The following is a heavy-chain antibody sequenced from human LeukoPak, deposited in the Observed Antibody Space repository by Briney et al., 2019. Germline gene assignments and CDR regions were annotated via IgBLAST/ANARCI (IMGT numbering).Heavy chain of an antibody. CDR3: AKSQPPRGYSYG. Sequence: ASVKVSCKASGYTFTSYDINWVRQATGQGLEWMGWMNPNSGNTGYAQKFQGRVTMTRNTSISTAYMELSSLRAEDTAVYYCAKSQPPRGYSYGWGQGILVTVSS. J-gene: IGHJ4*02. CDR1: GYTFTSYD. D-gene: IGHD5-18*01. CDR2: MNPNSGNT. V-gene: IGHV1-8*01.